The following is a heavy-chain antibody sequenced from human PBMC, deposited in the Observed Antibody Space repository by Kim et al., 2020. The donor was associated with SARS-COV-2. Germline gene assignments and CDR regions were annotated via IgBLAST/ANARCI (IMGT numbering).Heavy chain of an antibody. D-gene: IGHD4-4*01. V-gene: IGHV3-48*03. CDR2: ISSSGSTI. Sequence: GGSLRLSCAASGFTFSSYEMNWVRQAPGKGLEWVSYISSSGSTIYYADSVKGRFTISRDNAKNSLYLQMNSLRAEDTAVYYCARQARKTTTRKADAFDIWGQGTMVTVSS. CDR3: ARQARKTTTRKADAFDI. J-gene: IGHJ3*02. CDR1: GFTFSSYE.